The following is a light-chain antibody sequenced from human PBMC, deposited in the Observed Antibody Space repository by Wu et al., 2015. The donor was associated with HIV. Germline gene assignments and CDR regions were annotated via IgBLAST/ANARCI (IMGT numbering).Light chain of an antibody. CDR1: QSISSY. Sequence: DIQMTQSPSSLSASVGDSVTITCRASQSISSYLNWYQQKPGKAPKLLIYAASSLQSGVPSRFSGSGSGTDFTLTISSLQPEDFATYYCQQSYSTPGTFGQGTK. J-gene: IGKJ2*02. CDR2: AAS. V-gene: IGKV1-39*01. CDR3: QQSYSTPGT.